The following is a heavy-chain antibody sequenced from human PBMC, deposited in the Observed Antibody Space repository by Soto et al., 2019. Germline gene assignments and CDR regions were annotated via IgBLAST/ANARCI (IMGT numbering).Heavy chain of an antibody. V-gene: IGHV3-33*01. CDR3: ARVPTVTPVFFDY. CDR2: IWYDGSNK. CDR1: GFTFSSYG. D-gene: IGHD4-17*01. Sequence: GGSLRLSCAASGFTFSSYGMPWVRQAPGKGLEWVAVIWYDGSNKYYADSVKGRFTISRDNSKNTLYLQMNSLRAEDTAVYYCARVPTVTPVFFDYWGQGTLVTVSS. J-gene: IGHJ4*02.